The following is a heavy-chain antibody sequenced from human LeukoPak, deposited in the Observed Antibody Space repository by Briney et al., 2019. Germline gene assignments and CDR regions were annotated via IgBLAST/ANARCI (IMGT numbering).Heavy chain of an antibody. J-gene: IGHJ4*02. CDR2: MNPNSGNT. D-gene: IGHD4-17*01. V-gene: IGHV1-8*01. CDR3: ARDEEADYGDYGASFDY. CDR1: GYTFTSYD. Sequence: GASVKVSCKASGYTFTSYDINWVRQATGQGLEWMGWMNPNSGNTGYAQKFQGRVTMTRNTSISTAYMELSRLRSDDTAVYYCARDEEADYGDYGASFDYWGQGTLVTVSS.